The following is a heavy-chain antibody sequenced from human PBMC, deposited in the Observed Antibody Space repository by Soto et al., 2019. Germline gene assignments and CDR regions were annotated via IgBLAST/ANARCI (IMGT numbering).Heavy chain of an antibody. V-gene: IGHV3-30*18. J-gene: IGHJ4*02. CDR2: ISYDGSYK. CDR3: AKWNGGFDY. D-gene: IGHD3-16*01. CDR1: GFTFSSYG. Sequence: QVQLVESGGGVVQPGRSLRLSCAASGFTFSSYGMHWVRQAPGKGLEWVAVISYDGSYKYYADSVKGRFTISRDNSKNTLYLQMNSLRDEDTAVYYCAKWNGGFDYWGQGTLVTVSS.